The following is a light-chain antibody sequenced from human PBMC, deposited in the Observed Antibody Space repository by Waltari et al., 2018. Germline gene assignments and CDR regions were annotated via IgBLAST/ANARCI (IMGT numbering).Light chain of an antibody. CDR1: SSDIGSYHY. J-gene: IGLJ2*01. V-gene: IGLV2-14*03. Sequence: QSALTQPASVSGSPGQSITISCTGTSSDIGSYHYVSWYQQHPGHAPKLIIHDVRRRPSGLSNRFSGSKSGTTASLTISGLQPDDEADYFCSSYAGSNNRVLFGGGTRLTVI. CDR2: DVR. CDR3: SSYAGSNNRVL.